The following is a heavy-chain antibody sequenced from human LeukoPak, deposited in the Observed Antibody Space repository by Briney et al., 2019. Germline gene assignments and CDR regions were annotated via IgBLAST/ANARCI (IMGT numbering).Heavy chain of an antibody. D-gene: IGHD6-19*01. J-gene: IGHJ3*02. CDR2: ISTSSSYI. CDR1: GFTFSSYS. CDR3: ARGASVVAGNDNAFDI. Sequence: GGSLRLSCAASGFTFSSYSMNWVRQAPGKVLEWLSSISTSSSYIYYADSVKGRFTISRDNAKKSLYLQMNSLRADDTAVYYCARGASVVAGNDNAFDIWGQGTMVTVSS. V-gene: IGHV3-21*01.